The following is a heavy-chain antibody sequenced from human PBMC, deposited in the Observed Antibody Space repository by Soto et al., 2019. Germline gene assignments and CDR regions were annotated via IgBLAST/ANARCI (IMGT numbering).Heavy chain of an antibody. D-gene: IGHD3-10*01. Sequence: ASVKVSCKASGYTFTIYGISWVRQAPGQGLEWMGWISAYNGNTNYAQKLQGRVTMTTDTSTSTTYMELRSLRSDDTAVYYCARDSLGGSGSYLDYYYYYGMDVWGQGTTVTVSS. V-gene: IGHV1-18*01. CDR1: GYTFTIYG. J-gene: IGHJ6*02. CDR2: ISAYNGNT. CDR3: ARDSLGGSGSYLDYYYYYGMDV.